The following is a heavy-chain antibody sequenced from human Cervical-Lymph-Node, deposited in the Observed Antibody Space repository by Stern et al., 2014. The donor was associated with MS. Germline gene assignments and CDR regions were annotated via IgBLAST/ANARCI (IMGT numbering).Heavy chain of an antibody. CDR3: ARRVSFPYHFDY. D-gene: IGHD6-6*01. V-gene: IGHV3-48*02. J-gene: IGHJ4*02. Sequence: EMQLVESGGGLVQPGGSLRLSCAGSGFLISSYSMHWVRQAPGKGLEWVAYISTSTTDYAESVKGRFTISRDNAKNSLYLQMHSLRDEDTAVYYCARRVSFPYHFDYWGQGTLVTVSS. CDR2: ISTSTT. CDR1: GFLISSYS.